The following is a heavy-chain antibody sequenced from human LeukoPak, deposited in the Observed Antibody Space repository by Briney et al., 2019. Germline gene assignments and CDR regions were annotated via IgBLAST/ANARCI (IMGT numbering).Heavy chain of an antibody. V-gene: IGHV3-23*01. J-gene: IGHJ4*02. CDR2: ISGSGGST. CDR1: GFTFSDYY. Sequence: GGSLRLSCAASGFTFSDYYMSWIRQAPGKGLEWVSAISGSGGSTYYADSVKGRFTISRDNSKNTLYLQMNSLRAEDTAVYYCARDYYDSSGLFDYWGQGTLVTVSS. D-gene: IGHD3-22*01. CDR3: ARDYYDSSGLFDY.